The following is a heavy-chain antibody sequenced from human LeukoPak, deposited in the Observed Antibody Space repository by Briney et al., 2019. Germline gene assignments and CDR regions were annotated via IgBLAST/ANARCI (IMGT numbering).Heavy chain of an antibody. CDR1: RFTSSDTY. CDR3: WRIAGDSDYGDRHFDC. V-gene: IGHV3-11*01. J-gene: IGHJ4*02. CDR2: ISSSGSTL. Sequence: GGSPRISSAAPRFTSSDTYLSRIPQAPRKGPERVSYISSSGSTLYSADSLKSRFTISRDNATKSLYLQMNSLRAQDTALYYSWRIAGDSDYGDRHFDCWGQGTLVTVSS. D-gene: IGHD4-17*01.